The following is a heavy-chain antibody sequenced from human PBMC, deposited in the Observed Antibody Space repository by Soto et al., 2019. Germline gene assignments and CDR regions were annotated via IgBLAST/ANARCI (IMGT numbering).Heavy chain of an antibody. CDR3: ARGNYVSYFDY. CDR1: GGSISSYY. V-gene: IGHV4-59*01. CDR2: IYYSGST. D-gene: IGHD1-7*01. J-gene: IGHJ4*02. Sequence: LSLTCTVSGGSISSYYWSWIRQPPGKGLEWIGYIYYSGSTNYNPSLKSRVTISVDTSKNQFSLKLSSVTAADTAVYYCARGNYVSYFDYWGQGTLVTVSS.